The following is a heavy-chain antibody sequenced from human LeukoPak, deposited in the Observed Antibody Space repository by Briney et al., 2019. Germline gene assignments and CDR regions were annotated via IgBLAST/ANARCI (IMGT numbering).Heavy chain of an antibody. V-gene: IGHV3-30*18. J-gene: IGHJ4*02. Sequence: GGSLRLSCAASGFTFSSYGMHWVRQAPGKGLEWVAVISYDGSNKYYADSVKGRFTISRDNSKNTLYLQTNSLRAEDTAVYYCAKDSSGPWNYWGQGTLVTVSS. D-gene: IGHD3-22*01. CDR3: AKDSSGPWNY. CDR1: GFTFSSYG. CDR2: ISYDGSNK.